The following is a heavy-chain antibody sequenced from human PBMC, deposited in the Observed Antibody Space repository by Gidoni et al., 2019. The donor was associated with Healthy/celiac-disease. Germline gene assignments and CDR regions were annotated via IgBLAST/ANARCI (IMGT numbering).Heavy chain of an antibody. J-gene: IGHJ6*02. D-gene: IGHD4-4*01. CDR2: ISAYNGNT. Sequence: QVQLVQSGAAVKKPGASVKVSCTASGYTFTSYGISWVRQAPGQGLEWMGWISAYNGNTNYAQKLQGRVTMTTDTSTSTAYMELRSLRSDDTAVYYCAVSHDYSRRGVTYYYYGMDVWGQGTTVTVSS. CDR3: AVSHDYSRRGVTYYYYGMDV. V-gene: IGHV1-18*01. CDR1: GYTFTSYG.